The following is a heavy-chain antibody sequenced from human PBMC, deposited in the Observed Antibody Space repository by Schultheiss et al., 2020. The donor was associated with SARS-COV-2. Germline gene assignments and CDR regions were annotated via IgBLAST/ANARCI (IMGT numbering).Heavy chain of an antibody. CDR3: ARVGRSYYGSGSPNWFDP. Sequence: SETLSLTCTVSGGSISSYYWSWIRQPPGKGLGWIGYIYYSGSTNYNPSLKSRVTISVDTSKNQFSLKLSSVTAADTAVYYCARVGRSYYGSGSPNWFDPWGQGTLVTVSS. J-gene: IGHJ5*02. V-gene: IGHV4-59*01. CDR2: IYYSGST. D-gene: IGHD3-10*01. CDR1: GGSISSYY.